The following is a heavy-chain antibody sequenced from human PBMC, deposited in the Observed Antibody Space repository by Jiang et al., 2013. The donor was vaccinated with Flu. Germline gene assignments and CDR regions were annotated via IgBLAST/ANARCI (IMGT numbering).Heavy chain of an antibody. CDR1: GFTFRDYS. V-gene: IGHV3-30*02. CDR2: IRYDGGNT. CDR3: AREGRDGYNPYFDS. D-gene: IGHD5-24*01. J-gene: IGHJ4*02. Sequence: VQLVESGGRVVQPGGSLRLSCAASGFTFRDYSMHWVRQAPGKGLEWVTFIRYDGGNTYYADSVKGRFTVSRDNSKNTLYLQMTSLRAEDTAIYFCAREGRDGYNPYFDSWGQGTLVTVSS.